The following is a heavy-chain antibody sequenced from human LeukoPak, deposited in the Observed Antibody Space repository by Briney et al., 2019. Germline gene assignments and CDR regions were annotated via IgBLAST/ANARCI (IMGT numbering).Heavy chain of an antibody. CDR2: IHYSGST. CDR3: ARAALSMVRGFAFDP. J-gene: IGHJ5*02. CDR1: GGSISSYY. D-gene: IGHD3-10*01. Sequence: SETLSLTCTVSGGSISSYYWSWIRQPPGKGLEWIGYIHYSGSTNYNPSLKSRVTISVDTSKNQFSLKLSSVTAADTAVYYCARAALSMVRGFAFDPWGQGTLVTVSS. V-gene: IGHV4-59*01.